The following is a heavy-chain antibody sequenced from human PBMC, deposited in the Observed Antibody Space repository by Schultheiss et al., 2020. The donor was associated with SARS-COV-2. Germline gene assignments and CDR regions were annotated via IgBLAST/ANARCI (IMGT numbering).Heavy chain of an antibody. D-gene: IGHD4-17*01. CDR3: AHYCGDYYFDY. V-gene: IGHV2-5*08. CDR1: GFSLSTNGMC. CDR2: IYWDDDK. Sequence: SGPTLVKPTQTLTLTCTFSGFSLSTNGMCVSWIRQPQGKDLEWLALIYWDDDKRYSPSLKSRLTITKDTSKNQVVLTMTNMDPVDTATYYCAHYCGDYYFDYWGQGTLVTVSS. J-gene: IGHJ4*02.